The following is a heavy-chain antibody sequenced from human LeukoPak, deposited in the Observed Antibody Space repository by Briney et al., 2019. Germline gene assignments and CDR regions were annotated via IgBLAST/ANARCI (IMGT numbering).Heavy chain of an antibody. CDR1: GFTFSSYW. Sequence: LPGGSLRLSCAASGFTFSSYWMHWVRQAPGKGLVWVSRINSDGSSTSYADSVKGRFTISRDNAKNTLYLQMNSLRAEDTAVYYCARYGAGDAFDIWGQGTMVTVSS. CDR3: ARYGAGDAFDI. J-gene: IGHJ3*02. CDR2: INSDGSST. D-gene: IGHD4/OR15-4a*01. V-gene: IGHV3-74*01.